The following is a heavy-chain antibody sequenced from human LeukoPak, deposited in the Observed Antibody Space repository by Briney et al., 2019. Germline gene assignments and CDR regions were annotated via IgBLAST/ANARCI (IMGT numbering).Heavy chain of an antibody. J-gene: IGHJ5*02. D-gene: IGHD3-3*01. CDR2: ISAYNGNT. CDR3: ARDVAGVGNWFDP. Sequence: ASVKVSCKASGYTFAGYSIHWVRQAPGQGLEWMGWISAYNGNTNYAQKLQGRVTMTTDTSTSTAYMELRSLRSDDTAVYYCARDVAGVGNWFDPWGQGTLVTVSS. CDR1: GYTFAGYS. V-gene: IGHV1-18*04.